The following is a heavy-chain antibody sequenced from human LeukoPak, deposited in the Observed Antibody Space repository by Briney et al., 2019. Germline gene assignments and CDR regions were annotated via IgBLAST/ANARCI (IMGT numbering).Heavy chain of an antibody. D-gene: IGHD2-15*01. CDR2: IYYSGST. V-gene: IGHV4-59*01. J-gene: IGHJ4*02. CDR3: ATLRDCSGGSCYWYYFDY. Sequence: SETLSLTCTVSGGSISSYYWTWIRQPPGKGLEWIGYIYYSGSTNYNPSLKSRVTISVDTSKNQFSLKLSSVTAADTAVYYCATLRDCSGGSCYWYYFDYWGQGTLVNVSS. CDR1: GGSISSYY.